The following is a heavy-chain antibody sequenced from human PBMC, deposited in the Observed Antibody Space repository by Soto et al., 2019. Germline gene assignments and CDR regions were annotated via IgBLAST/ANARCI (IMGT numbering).Heavy chain of an antibody. Sequence: ASVKVSCKASGYTFTSYDINWVRQATGQGLEWMGWMNPNSGNTGYAQKFQGRVTMTRNTSISTAYMELSSLRSEDTAVYYCARRDLNILANDYWGQGTLVTVSS. J-gene: IGHJ4*02. V-gene: IGHV1-8*01. CDR1: GYTFTSYD. CDR2: MNPNSGNT. CDR3: ARRDLNILANDY.